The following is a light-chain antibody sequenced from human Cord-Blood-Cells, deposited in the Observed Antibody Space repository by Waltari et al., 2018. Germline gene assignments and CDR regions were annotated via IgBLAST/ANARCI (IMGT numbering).Light chain of an antibody. CDR2: AAS. CDR1: QGISSW. CDR3: QQANNFPYA. V-gene: IGKV1-12*01. Sequence: DIQMTQSPSSVSASVGDRVTITCRASQGISSWLAWYQKKPGKAPKLLIYAASSLQSGVPSRFSVSGSGTDFTLTISSLHPEDFSTYYCQQANNFPYAFGQGTKLEIK. J-gene: IGKJ2*01.